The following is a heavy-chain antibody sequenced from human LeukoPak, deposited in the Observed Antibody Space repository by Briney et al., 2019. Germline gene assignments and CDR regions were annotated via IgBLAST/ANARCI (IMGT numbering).Heavy chain of an antibody. Sequence: GASVKVSCKASGYTFTSYGISWVRQAPGQGLEWMGWISAYNGNTNYAQKLQGRVTMTTDTSTSTAYMELRGLRFDDTAVYYCARDSSSSWYPKTPFDIWGQGTMVTVSS. CDR3: ARDSSSSWYPKTPFDI. J-gene: IGHJ3*02. CDR2: ISAYNGNT. CDR1: GYTFTSYG. D-gene: IGHD6-13*01. V-gene: IGHV1-18*01.